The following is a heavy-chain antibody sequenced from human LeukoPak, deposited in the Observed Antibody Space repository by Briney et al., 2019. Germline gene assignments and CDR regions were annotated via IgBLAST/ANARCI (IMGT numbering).Heavy chain of an antibody. Sequence: SGTLSLTCAVSGGSISSSNWWSWVRQPPGKGLEWIGEIYHSGSTNYNPSLKSRVTISVDKSKNQFSLKLSSVTAADTAVYYCATSLRYFDWSFDYWGQGTLVTVSS. D-gene: IGHD3-9*01. CDR3: ATSLRYFDWSFDY. CDR2: IYHSGST. V-gene: IGHV4-4*02. CDR1: GGSISSSNW. J-gene: IGHJ4*02.